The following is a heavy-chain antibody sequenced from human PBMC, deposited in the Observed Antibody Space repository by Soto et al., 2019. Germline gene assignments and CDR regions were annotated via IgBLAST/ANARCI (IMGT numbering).Heavy chain of an antibody. CDR1: GGSISSYY. J-gene: IGHJ6*02. CDR3: ASGYLFYGMDV. Sequence: TSETLSLTCTVSGGSISSYYWSWIRQPPGKGLEWIGYIYYSGSTNYNPSLKSRVTISVDTSKNQFSLKLSSVTAADTAVYYCASGYLFYGMDVWGQGTTVTVSS. CDR2: IYYSGST. V-gene: IGHV4-59*01. D-gene: IGHD5-18*01.